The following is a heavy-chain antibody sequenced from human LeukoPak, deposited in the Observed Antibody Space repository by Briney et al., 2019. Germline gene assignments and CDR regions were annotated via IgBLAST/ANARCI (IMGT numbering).Heavy chain of an antibody. CDR2: INPNSGGT. Sequence: ASVKVSCKASGYTFTGYYMHWVRRAPGQGLEWMGWINPNSGGTNYAQKFQGRVTMTRDTSISTAYMELSRLRSDDTAVYYCARDPDTAMANWFDPWGQGTLVTVSS. D-gene: IGHD5-18*01. J-gene: IGHJ5*02. CDR3: ARDPDTAMANWFDP. V-gene: IGHV1-2*02. CDR1: GYTFTGYY.